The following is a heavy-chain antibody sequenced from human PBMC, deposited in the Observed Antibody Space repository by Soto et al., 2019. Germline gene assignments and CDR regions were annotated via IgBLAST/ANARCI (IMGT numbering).Heavy chain of an antibody. Sequence: GGSLSLSCAASGFTFSSYTMNWVRQAPGKGLEWISSVSSGSSYIYYAGSVKGRFTISRDNAKNSLFLQMNSLRADDTAVYYCARDILSGGAYPDSWGPGTKVTVSS. CDR3: ARDILSGGAYPDS. D-gene: IGHD3-10*01. V-gene: IGHV3-21*01. CDR2: VSSGSSYI. CDR1: GFTFSSYT. J-gene: IGHJ5*01.